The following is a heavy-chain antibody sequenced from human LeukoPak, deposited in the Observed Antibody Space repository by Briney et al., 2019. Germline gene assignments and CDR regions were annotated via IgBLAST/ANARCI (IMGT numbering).Heavy chain of an antibody. CDR3: ASTTYYYESSGYFDY. CDR1: GGSFSGYY. CDR2: IYYSGST. Sequence: SETLSFTCAVYGGSFSGYYWSWIRQPPGKGLEWIGSIYYSGSTYYNPSLKSRVTISVDTSKNHFSLKLSSVTAADTAVYYCASTTYYYESSGYFDYWGQGTLVTVSS. J-gene: IGHJ4*02. D-gene: IGHD3-22*01. V-gene: IGHV4-34*01.